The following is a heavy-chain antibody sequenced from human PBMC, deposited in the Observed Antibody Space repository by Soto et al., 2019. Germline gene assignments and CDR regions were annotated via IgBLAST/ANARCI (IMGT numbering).Heavy chain of an antibody. V-gene: IGHV3-23*01. J-gene: IGHJ6*02. Sequence: GGSLRLSCAASGFTFSSYAMSWVRQAPGKGLEWVSGLSGSGGSTYHADSVKGRFTISRDNSKNSLYLQMNSLRAEDTAVYYCARDPNIVATMGSIYYYYGMDVWGQGTTVTVSS. D-gene: IGHD5-12*01. CDR2: LSGSGGST. CDR3: ARDPNIVATMGSIYYYYGMDV. CDR1: GFTFSSYA.